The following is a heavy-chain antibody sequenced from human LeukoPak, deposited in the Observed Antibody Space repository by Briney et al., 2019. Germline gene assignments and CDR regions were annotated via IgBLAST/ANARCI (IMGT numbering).Heavy chain of an antibody. Sequence: SETLSLTCTVSGGSISSSSYYWGWIRQPPGQGLEWIGSIYYSGSTYYNPSLKSRVTISVDTPKNQFSLRLSSVTAADTAVYYCARGLPYYYGSGSYYYYYYYMDVWGKGTTVTVSS. V-gene: IGHV4-39*07. J-gene: IGHJ6*03. CDR3: ARGLPYYYGSGSYYYYYYYMDV. D-gene: IGHD3-10*01. CDR1: GGSISSSSYY. CDR2: IYYSGST.